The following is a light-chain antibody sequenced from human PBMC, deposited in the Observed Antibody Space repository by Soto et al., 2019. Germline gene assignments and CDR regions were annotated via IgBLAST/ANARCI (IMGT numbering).Light chain of an antibody. Sequence: QSALTQPASVSGSPGQSITISCTGTDRDVGAYNYVSWYQQHPGKAPKLMIYDVSNRPSGVSDRFSGSKSGNTASLTISGLQAENEADYYCSSYTTSSTLVFGGGTKLTVL. CDR1: DRDVGAYNY. CDR3: SSYTTSSTLV. CDR2: DVS. V-gene: IGLV2-14*01. J-gene: IGLJ2*01.